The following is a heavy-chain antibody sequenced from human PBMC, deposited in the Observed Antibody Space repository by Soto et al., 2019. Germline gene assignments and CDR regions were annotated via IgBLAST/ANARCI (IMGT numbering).Heavy chain of an antibody. D-gene: IGHD2-15*01. CDR3: VKDRQLWRHDA. J-gene: IGHJ5*02. Sequence: PGGSLGLSCAASGLTFRRYWMHWVRQAPGKGLVWVSRINTDGSVAMYVDSVKGRFTISRDNAKNTLYLHMNSLRAEDTAVYYCVKDRQLWRHDAWGQAPLVTVSS. CDR1: GLTFRRYW. V-gene: IGHV3-74*03. CDR2: INTDGSVA.